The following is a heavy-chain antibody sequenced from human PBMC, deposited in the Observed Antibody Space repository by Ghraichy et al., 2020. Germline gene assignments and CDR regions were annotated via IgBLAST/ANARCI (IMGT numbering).Heavy chain of an antibody. CDR1: GYTFTAFH. CDR2: INPNSGGT. CDR3: TRDGRYCGDGICGQPSGYYGVDV. J-gene: IGHJ6*02. Sequence: ASVKVSCKTSGYTFTAFHMHWVRQAPGQGLEWMGWINPNSGGTNYAQKFQGRVTMTRDTTTSTAYMELSSLTSDDTALYYCTRDGRYCGDGICGQPSGYYGVDVWGQGTTVTVSS. V-gene: IGHV1-2*02. D-gene: IGHD2-21*01.